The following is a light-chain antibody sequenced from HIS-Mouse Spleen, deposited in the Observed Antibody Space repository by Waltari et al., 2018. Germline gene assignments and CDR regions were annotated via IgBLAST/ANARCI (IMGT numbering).Light chain of an antibody. Sequence: QSVLTQPPSASGTPGQRVTTSCSRSSSHIGSNCVYWYQQLPGTAPKLLIYRNNQRPSGVPDRFSGSKSGTSASLAISGLRSEDEADYYCAAWDDSLSGPVFGGGTKLTVL. J-gene: IGLJ2*01. CDR3: AAWDDSLSGPV. V-gene: IGLV1-47*01. CDR2: RNN. CDR1: SSHIGSNC.